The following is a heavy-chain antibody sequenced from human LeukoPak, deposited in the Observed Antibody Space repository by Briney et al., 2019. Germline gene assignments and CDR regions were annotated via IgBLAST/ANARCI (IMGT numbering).Heavy chain of an antibody. V-gene: IGHV4-31*03. CDR3: ARSGVWLRGTTAFDY. CDR2: IYYSGST. Sequence: SETLSLTCTVSGGSISSGGYYWNWISQHPGKGLEWIGYIYYSGSTYYNPSLKSRLTISVDTSKNQFSLKLSSVPAADTAVYYCARSGVWLRGTTAFDYWGQGTLVTVSS. D-gene: IGHD4-17*01. CDR1: GGSISSGGYY. J-gene: IGHJ4*02.